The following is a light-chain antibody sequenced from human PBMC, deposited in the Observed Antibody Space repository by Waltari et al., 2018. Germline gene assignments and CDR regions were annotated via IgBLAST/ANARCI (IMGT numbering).Light chain of an antibody. CDR1: SGINVGAYR. Sequence: QAVLTQPSSLSASPGASASLTCTLRSGINVGAYRIYWYQQKPGSPPQYLLRYKSDSDKGLGCGVPSRFSGSKDASANAGIFLISGLQSDDEADYYCMIFHGNAWVFGGGTKLTVL. V-gene: IGLV5-45*03. CDR2: YKSDSDK. CDR3: MIFHGNAWV. J-gene: IGLJ2*01.